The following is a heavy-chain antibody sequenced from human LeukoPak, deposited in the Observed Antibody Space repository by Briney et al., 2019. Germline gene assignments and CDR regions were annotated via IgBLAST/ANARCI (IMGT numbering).Heavy chain of an antibody. CDR2: ITGSGVTT. D-gene: IGHD3-9*01. J-gene: IGHJ4*02. CDR1: GLTFSSYV. Sequence: PGGSLTLSCAASGLTFSSYVMTWVRQAPGKGLEWVSGITGSGVTTYYADSVKGRFTISRDNSKNTLYLLMNSLRADDTAVYYCAKEIYYYIDWGQGPLVTVSS. V-gene: IGHV3-23*01. CDR3: AKEIYYYID.